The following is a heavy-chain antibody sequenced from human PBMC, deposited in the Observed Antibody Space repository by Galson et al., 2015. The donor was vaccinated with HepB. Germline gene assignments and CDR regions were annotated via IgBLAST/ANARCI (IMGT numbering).Heavy chain of an antibody. CDR2: IIPILGIA. V-gene: IGHV1-69*04. CDR1: GGTFSSYA. CDR3: ARAALTTVGHFDY. D-gene: IGHD4-23*01. J-gene: IGHJ4*02. Sequence: SVKVSCKASGGTFSSYAISWVRQAPGQGLEWMGRIIPILGIANYAQKFQGRVTITADKSTSTAYMELSSLRSEDTAVYYCARAALTTVGHFDYWGQGTLVTVSS.